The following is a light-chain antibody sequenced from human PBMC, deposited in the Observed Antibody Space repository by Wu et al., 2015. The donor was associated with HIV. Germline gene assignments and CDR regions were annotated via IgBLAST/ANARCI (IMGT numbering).Light chain of an antibody. CDR3: QQYNNWPPYS. V-gene: IGKV3-15*01. CDR1: QSVSSY. Sequence: EIVMTQSPATLSVSPGEGVTLSCRASQSVSSYLAWYQQTPGQAPRLLIYGASTRATGVPARFSGSGSETQFTLTITNVQSADSAVYYCQQYNNWPPYSFGQGTKLEIK. J-gene: IGKJ2*03. CDR2: GAS.